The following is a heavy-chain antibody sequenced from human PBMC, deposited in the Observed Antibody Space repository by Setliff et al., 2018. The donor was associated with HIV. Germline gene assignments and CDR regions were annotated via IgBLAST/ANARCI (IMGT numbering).Heavy chain of an antibody. CDR2: INHSGST. Sequence: SETLSLTCAVYGGSFSDHSWSWIRQPPGKGLEWIGQINHSGSTNYNPSLKSRVTISVDTSKNQFSLSLSSVTAADTAVYYCARGRGYYGSGSYYYGGVQYYCYYYMDVWGKGTPVTVSS. J-gene: IGHJ6*03. CDR1: GGSFSDHS. CDR3: ARGRGYYGSGSYYYGGVQYYCYYYMDV. V-gene: IGHV4-34*01. D-gene: IGHD3-10*01.